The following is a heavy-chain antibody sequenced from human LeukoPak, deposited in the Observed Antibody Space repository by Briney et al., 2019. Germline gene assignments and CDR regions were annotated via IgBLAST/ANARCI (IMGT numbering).Heavy chain of an antibody. V-gene: IGHV4-59*08. CDR1: GDSISTYY. Sequence: PSETLSLTCTVSGDSISTYYWSWIRRPPGRGLEWIGYMHYTGITRYNPSLESRVTISADTSKSQFSRNLGSVTAADTAVYYCARHRIEVAGSYFDYWGQGTLVTVSS. CDR2: MHYTGIT. CDR3: ARHRIEVAGSYFDY. J-gene: IGHJ4*02. D-gene: IGHD6-19*01.